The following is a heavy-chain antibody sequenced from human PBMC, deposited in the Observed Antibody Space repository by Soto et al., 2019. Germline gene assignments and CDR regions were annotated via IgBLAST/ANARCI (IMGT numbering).Heavy chain of an antibody. Sequence: GASVKVSCKASGFTFKSSIVQWVRQARGQRLEWIGWIVVGSGNTNYAQLFQERVAITRDLSTSTAYMELSSLRSEDTAVYYCAARYCGGGGCYSYEDAFDIWGQGTMVTVSS. CDR2: IVVGSGNT. V-gene: IGHV1-58*01. D-gene: IGHD2-15*01. CDR1: GFTFKSSI. J-gene: IGHJ3*02. CDR3: AARYCGGGGCYSYEDAFDI.